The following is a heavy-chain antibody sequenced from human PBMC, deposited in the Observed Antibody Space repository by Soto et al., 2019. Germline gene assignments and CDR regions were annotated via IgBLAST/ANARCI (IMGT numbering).Heavy chain of an antibody. CDR2: ISWNSGSI. V-gene: IGHV3-9*01. Sequence: SMRHPCPVFEFTFVDFAIHWVRQAQRKGLEWVSGISWNSGSIGYADSVKGRFTISRDNAKNSLYLQMNSLRAEDTALYYCVKDIGADRYNWKVADYWGQGTLVTVSS. D-gene: IGHD1-20*01. J-gene: IGHJ4*02. CDR1: EFTFVDFA. CDR3: VKDIGADRYNWKVADY.